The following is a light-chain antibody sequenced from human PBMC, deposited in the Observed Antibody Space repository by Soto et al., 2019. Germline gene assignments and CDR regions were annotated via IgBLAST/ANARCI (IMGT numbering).Light chain of an antibody. CDR3: QQYDDWPPSYS. CDR1: QSVSSN. J-gene: IGKJ2*01. CDR2: GAS. V-gene: IGKV3-15*01. Sequence: EIVMTQSPATLSVSPGERATLSCRSSQSVSSNLAWYQQKPGQAPRLLIYGASTRATGTPARISGSGSGTEFTLTISSLQSEDFAIYYCQQYDDWPPSYSFGQGTKLEI.